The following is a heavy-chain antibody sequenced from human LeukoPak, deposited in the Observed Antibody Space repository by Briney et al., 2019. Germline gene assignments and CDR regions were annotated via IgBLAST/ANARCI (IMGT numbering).Heavy chain of an antibody. CDR3: AMGSGENWLDP. D-gene: IGHD3-10*01. V-gene: IGHV1-69*05. J-gene: IGHJ5*02. CDR1: GGTFSSYA. Sequence: EASVKVSCKASGGTFSSYAISWVRQAPGQGLEWMGRIIPIFGTANYAQKFQGRVTITTDESTSTAYMELSSLRSEDTAVYYCAMGSGENWLDPWGQGTLVTVSS. CDR2: IIPIFGTA.